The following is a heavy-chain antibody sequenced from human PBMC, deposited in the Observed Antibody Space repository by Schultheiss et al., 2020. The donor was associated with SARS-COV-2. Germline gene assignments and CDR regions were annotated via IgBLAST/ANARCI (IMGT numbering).Heavy chain of an antibody. D-gene: IGHD4-23*01. CDR2: IYYSGST. V-gene: IGHV4-61*01. Sequence: SETLSLTCTVSGGSVSSGSYYWSWIRQPPGKGLEWIGYIYYSGSTYYNPSLKSRVTISVDTSKNQFSLKLSSVTAADTAVYYCARGLRWNWFDPWGQGTLVTVSS. CDR3: ARGLRWNWFDP. J-gene: IGHJ5*02. CDR1: GGSVSSGSYY.